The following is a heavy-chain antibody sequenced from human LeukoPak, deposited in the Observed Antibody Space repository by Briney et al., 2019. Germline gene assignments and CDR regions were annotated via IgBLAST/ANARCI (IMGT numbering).Heavy chain of an antibody. Sequence: GGSLRLSCAASGFTVNNNYMSWVRQAPGKGLEWVSAISGSGGSTYYADSVKGRFTISRDNSKNTLYLQMNSLRAEDTAVYYCAKDGVVDYYYYYMDVSGKGTTVTVSS. D-gene: IGHD2-21*01. CDR3: AKDGVVDYYYYYMDV. V-gene: IGHV3-23*01. CDR1: GFTVNNNY. CDR2: ISGSGGST. J-gene: IGHJ6*03.